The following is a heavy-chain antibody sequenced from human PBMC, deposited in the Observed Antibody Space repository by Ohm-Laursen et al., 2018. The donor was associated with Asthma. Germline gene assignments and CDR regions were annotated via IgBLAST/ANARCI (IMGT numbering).Heavy chain of an antibody. D-gene: IGHD2-8*01. V-gene: IGHV4-39*01. Sequence: SQTLSLTCTVSGVSINNNDYYWGWIRQPPGKGLEWIGGIFHSGSTYYNPSLKSRLTISVDKSKNQFSLHLSSLTAADTAVYFCARYHLETSGVFDSWGQGRLVTVSS. CDR3: ARYHLETSGVFDS. CDR2: IFHSGST. J-gene: IGHJ4*02. CDR1: GVSINNNDYY.